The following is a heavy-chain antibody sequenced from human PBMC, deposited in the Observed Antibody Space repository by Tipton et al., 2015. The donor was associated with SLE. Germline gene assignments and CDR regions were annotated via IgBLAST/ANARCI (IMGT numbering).Heavy chain of an antibody. CDR3: ARVPYSSGWTRWAFDI. V-gene: IGHV4-34*01. J-gene: IGHJ3*02. D-gene: IGHD6-19*01. Sequence: TLSLTCAVYGGSFSGYYWSWIRQPPGRGLEWNGKINHSGRTNYKSSLKRRVTISVDTSKNQFSLKLSSVTAADTAVYYCARVPYSSGWTRWAFDIWGRGTMVTVSS. CDR1: GGSFSGYY. CDR2: INHSGRT.